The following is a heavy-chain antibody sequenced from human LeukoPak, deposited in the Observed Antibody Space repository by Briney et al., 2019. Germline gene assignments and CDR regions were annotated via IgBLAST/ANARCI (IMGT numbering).Heavy chain of an antibody. V-gene: IGHV3-43D*03. D-gene: IGHD3-22*01. CDR2: ISWDGGST. CDR3: AKDGDYYDSSGYYPDY. J-gene: IGHJ4*02. Sequence: PGGSPRLSCAASGFTFDDYAMHWVRQAPGKGLECVSLISWDGGSTYYADSVKGRFTISRDNSKNSLYLQMNSLRAEDTALYYCAKDGDYYDSSGYYPDYWGQGTLVTVSS. CDR1: GFTFDDYA.